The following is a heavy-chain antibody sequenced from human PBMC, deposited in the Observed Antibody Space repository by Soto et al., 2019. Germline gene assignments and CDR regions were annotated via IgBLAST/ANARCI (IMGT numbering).Heavy chain of an antibody. D-gene: IGHD3-16*01. V-gene: IGHV4-31*03. CDR1: GGPIVTGGYY. Sequence: QVQLQESGPGLVKPSQTPSLTCSVSGGPIVTGGYYWNWIRQHPGEGLEWIGNIYHNGSTYYNPSLQSRVHISVDTSKNQFSLRLSSVTAADTAVYYCAKSLGGGFQPLRWFGPWGQGTLVTVSS. CDR2: IYHNGST. J-gene: IGHJ5*02. CDR3: AKSLGGGFQPLRWFGP.